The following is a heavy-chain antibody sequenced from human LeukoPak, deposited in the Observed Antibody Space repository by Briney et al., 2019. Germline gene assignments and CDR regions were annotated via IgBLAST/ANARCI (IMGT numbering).Heavy chain of an antibody. CDR2: ICYTGST. V-gene: IGHV4-59*12. CDR3: ARDHGPTVATSPFYSYYMDV. D-gene: IGHD4-11*01. Sequence: SETLSLTCTVSGGSISSYFWSWIRQPPGKGLEWIGYICYTGSTNYNPSLKSRVTISVDTSKNQFSLKLSSVTAADTAVYYCARDHGPTVATSPFYSYYMDVRGKGTTVTVSS. J-gene: IGHJ6*03. CDR1: GGSISSYF.